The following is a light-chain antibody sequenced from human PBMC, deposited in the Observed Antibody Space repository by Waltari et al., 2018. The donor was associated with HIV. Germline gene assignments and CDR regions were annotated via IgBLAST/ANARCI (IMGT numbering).Light chain of an antibody. J-gene: IGLJ1*01. CDR3: SSYASSSTPDV. CDR1: ISDVGGYNY. V-gene: IGLV2-14*01. CDR2: EVS. Sequence: QSALTQPASVSGSPGQLITISRTGAISDVGGYNYVYLYQQHPGKAPKPMIYEVSNRPSGVSNRFSGSKSGNTASLTISGLQAEDEADYYCSSYASSSTPDVFGTGTKVTVL.